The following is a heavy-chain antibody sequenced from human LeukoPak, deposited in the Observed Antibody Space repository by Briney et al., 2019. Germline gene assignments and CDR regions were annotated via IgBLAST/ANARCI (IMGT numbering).Heavy chain of an antibody. CDR3: AILIAVAGPTTFY. CDR1: GFTFSSYA. V-gene: IGHV3-23*01. Sequence: GGSLRLSCAASGFTFSSYAMSWVRQAPGKGLQWXSSISGSGDSTYYADSVKGRFTISRDNSNNTLYLQMNSLRAEDTAVYYCAILIAVAGPTTFYWGQGTLVTVSS. CDR2: ISGSGDST. D-gene: IGHD6-19*01. J-gene: IGHJ4*02.